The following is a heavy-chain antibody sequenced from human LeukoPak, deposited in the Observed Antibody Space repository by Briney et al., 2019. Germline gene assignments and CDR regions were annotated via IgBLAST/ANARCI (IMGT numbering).Heavy chain of an antibody. D-gene: IGHD1-26*01. Sequence: GGSLRLSCAASGFTFSNYAISWVRQAPGKGLEWVLAISAAGGSTYCADSVKGRFTFSRDNAKNTLYVQMNSLRAEDTAVYYCARDRSGGNYATFEYWGQGTLVTVSS. CDR1: GFTFSNYA. CDR2: ISAAGGST. J-gene: IGHJ4*02. CDR3: ARDRSGGNYATFEY. V-gene: IGHV3-23*01.